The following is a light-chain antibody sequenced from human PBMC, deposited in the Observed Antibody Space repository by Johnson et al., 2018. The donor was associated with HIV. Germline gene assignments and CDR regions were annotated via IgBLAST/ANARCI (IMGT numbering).Light chain of an antibody. CDR3: GTWDSSLSAYV. Sequence: QSVLTQPPSVSAAPGQKVTISCSGSSSNIGNNYVSWYQQLPGTAPKLLIYDNNKRPSGITDRFSGSKSGPSATLGITGLQTGDEADYYCGTWDSSLSAYVFGTGTKVTVL. J-gene: IGLJ1*01. CDR2: DNN. V-gene: IGLV1-51*01. CDR1: SSNIGNNY.